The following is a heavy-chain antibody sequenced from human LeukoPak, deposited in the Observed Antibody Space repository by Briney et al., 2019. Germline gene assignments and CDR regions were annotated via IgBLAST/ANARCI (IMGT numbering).Heavy chain of an antibody. J-gene: IGHJ4*02. CDR1: GGSISSGGYY. CDR2: IYYSGST. Sequence: SEALPLTCTVSGGSISSGGYYWSWIRQHPGKGLEWIGYIYYSGSTYYNPSLKSRVTISVDTSKNQFSLKLSSVTAADTAVYYCARAFYYYDSSGSFDYWGQGTLVTVSS. D-gene: IGHD3-22*01. CDR3: ARAFYYYDSSGSFDY. V-gene: IGHV4-31*03.